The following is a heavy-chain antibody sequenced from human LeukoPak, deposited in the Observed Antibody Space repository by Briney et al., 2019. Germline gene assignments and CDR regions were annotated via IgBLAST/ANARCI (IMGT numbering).Heavy chain of an antibody. CDR3: AKDPGSGYYDSFDY. V-gene: IGHV3-23*01. CDR2: ISGSGGST. J-gene: IGHJ4*02. Sequence: PGGFLGLSCAASGFTFSSYAMSWVRQAPGKGLEWVSAISGSGGSTYYADSVKGRFTISRDNSKNTLYLQMNSLRAEDTAVYYCAKDPGSGYYDSFDYWGQGTLVTVSS. CDR1: GFTFSSYA. D-gene: IGHD3-22*01.